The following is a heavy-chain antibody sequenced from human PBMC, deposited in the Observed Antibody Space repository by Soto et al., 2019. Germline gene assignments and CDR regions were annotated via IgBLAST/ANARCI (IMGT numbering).Heavy chain of an antibody. J-gene: IGHJ5*01. V-gene: IGHV3-74*01. D-gene: IGHD3-16*01. CDR3: GRDRAPHVGKFPPIDS. CDR2: IHSDGSRT. CDR1: XXXXXNYR. Sequence: EVQLVESGXXXIQPXXXLRLSCAASXXXXXNYRLXXVRQAPGKGLEWVSRIHSDGSRTSYVDSVKGRFIVARDNLMNLVSLEMNNLRVDDTAVYYCGRDRAPHVGKFPPIDSWGQGILVTVSS.